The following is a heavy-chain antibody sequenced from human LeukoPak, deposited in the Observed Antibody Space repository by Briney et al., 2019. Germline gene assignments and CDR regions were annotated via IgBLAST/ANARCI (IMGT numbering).Heavy chain of an antibody. D-gene: IGHD4-17*01. Sequence: ASVTVSCKASGYTFTGYYMHWVRQAPGQGLEWMGWINPNSGGTNYAQKFQGRVTMTRDTSISTAYMELSRLRSDDTAVYYCARGDDYGDYAHYYYYYMDVWGKGTTVTVSS. V-gene: IGHV1-2*02. J-gene: IGHJ6*03. CDR1: GYTFTGYY. CDR2: INPNSGGT. CDR3: ARGDDYGDYAHYYYYYMDV.